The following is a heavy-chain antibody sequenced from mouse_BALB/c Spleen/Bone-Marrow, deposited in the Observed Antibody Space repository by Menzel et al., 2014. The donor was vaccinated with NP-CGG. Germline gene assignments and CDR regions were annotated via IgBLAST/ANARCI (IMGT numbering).Heavy chain of an antibody. CDR2: IYPGDGDT. CDR3: ARFGNYEGFAY. J-gene: IGHJ3*01. CDR1: GYAFSSSW. V-gene: IGHV1-82*01. D-gene: IGHD2-1*01. Sequence: QVQLQQSGPELVKPGASVKIPCRASGYAFSSSWMNWVKQRPGQGLEWIGRIYPGDGDTNYNGNFKGKATLTADKSSSTAYMQLSSPTSEDSAVYYCARFGNYEGFAYWGQGTLVTVSA.